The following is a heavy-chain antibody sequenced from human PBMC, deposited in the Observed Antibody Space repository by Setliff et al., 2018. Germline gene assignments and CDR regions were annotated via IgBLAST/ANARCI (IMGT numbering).Heavy chain of an antibody. V-gene: IGHV4-61*02. CDR2: LHTSGST. D-gene: IGHD3-3*01. J-gene: IGHJ5*02. Sequence: LSLTCAVSGGSISSGSYYWSWIRQPAGKGLEWVGRLHTSGSTNYNPSLKSRVTISVDTSKNQFSLNLSSVTAADTAVYYCARDVYDFRTGLADPWGQGTLVTVPQ. CDR3: ARDVYDFRTGLADP. CDR1: GGSISSGSYY.